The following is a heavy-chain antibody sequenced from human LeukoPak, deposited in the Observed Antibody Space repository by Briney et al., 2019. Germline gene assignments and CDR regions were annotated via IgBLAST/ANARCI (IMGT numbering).Heavy chain of an antibody. CDR3: ARASQHDFWSGYRWAAYYYYYYGMDV. D-gene: IGHD3-3*01. J-gene: IGHJ6*02. CDR1: GGTFSSYA. Sequence: GAPVKVSCKASGGTFSSYAISWVRQAPGQGLEWMGGIIPIFGTANYAQKFQGRVTITADESTSTAYMELSSLRSEDTAVYYCARASQHDFWSGYRWAAYYYYYYGMDVWGQGTTVTVSS. CDR2: IIPIFGTA. V-gene: IGHV1-69*13.